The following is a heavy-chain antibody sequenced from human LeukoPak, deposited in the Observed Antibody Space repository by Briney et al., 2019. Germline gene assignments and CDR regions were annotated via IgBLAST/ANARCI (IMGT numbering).Heavy chain of an antibody. V-gene: IGHV1-2*02. CDR3: ARGIVGATPALDY. CDR1: GYTFTGYY. CDR2: INPNSGGT. D-gene: IGHD1-26*01. J-gene: IGHJ4*02. Sequence: ASVKVSCKASGYTFTGYYMHWVRQAPGQGLEWMGWINPNSGGTNYAQKLQGRVTMTTDTSTSTAYMELRSLRSDDTAVYYCARGIVGATPALDYWGQGTLVTVSS.